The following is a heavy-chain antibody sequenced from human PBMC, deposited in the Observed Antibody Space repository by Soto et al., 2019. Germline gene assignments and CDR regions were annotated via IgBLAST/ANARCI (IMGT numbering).Heavy chain of an antibody. D-gene: IGHD3-10*01. CDR1: GGSISSYY. V-gene: IGHV4-59*01. Sequence: SETLSLTCTVSGGSISSYYWSWIRQPPGKGLEWIGYIYYSGSTNYNPSHKSRVTISVDTSKNQFSLKLSSVTAADTDVYYCARDYGSGSGHYYYGMDVWGQGTTVTVSS. CDR2: IYYSGST. CDR3: ARDYGSGSGHYYYGMDV. J-gene: IGHJ6*02.